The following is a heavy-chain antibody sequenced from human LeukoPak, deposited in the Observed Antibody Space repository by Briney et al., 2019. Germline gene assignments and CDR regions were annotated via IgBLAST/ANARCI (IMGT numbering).Heavy chain of an antibody. D-gene: IGHD3-3*01. CDR3: AGSGTYYDFWSGPHYYYYYYMDV. Sequence: SVKVSCKASGGTFSSYAISWVRQAPGQGLEWMGGIIPIFGTANYAQKFQGRVTITTDESTSTAYMELSSLRSEDTAVYYCAGSGTYYDFWSGPHYYYYYYMDVWGKGTTVTVSS. V-gene: IGHV1-69*05. CDR1: GGTFSSYA. J-gene: IGHJ6*03. CDR2: IIPIFGTA.